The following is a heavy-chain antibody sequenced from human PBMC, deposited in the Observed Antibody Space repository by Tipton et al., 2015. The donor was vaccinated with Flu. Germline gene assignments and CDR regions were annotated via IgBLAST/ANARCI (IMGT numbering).Heavy chain of an antibody. J-gene: IGHJ6*02. Sequence: QLVQSGAEVKKPGESLKISCKGSGYSFTSYWIGWVRQMPGKGLEWMGIIYPGDSDTRYSPSFQGQVTISADKSISTAYLQWSSLKASDPAMYYCASLRFLETSGYGMDVWGQGTTVTVSS. CDR1: GYSFTSYW. CDR3: ASLRFLETSGYGMDV. V-gene: IGHV5-51*01. CDR2: IYPGDSDT. D-gene: IGHD3-3*01.